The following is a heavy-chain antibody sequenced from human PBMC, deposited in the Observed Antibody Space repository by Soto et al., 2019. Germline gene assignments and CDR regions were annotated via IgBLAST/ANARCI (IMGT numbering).Heavy chain of an antibody. J-gene: IGHJ5*02. CDR3: ARDDSSSCWFDP. V-gene: IGHV4-39*07. CDR1: GGSISSSSYY. CDR2: IYYSGST. D-gene: IGHD6-13*01. Sequence: SETLSLTCTVSGGSISSSSYYWGWIRQPPGKGLEWIESIYYSGSTYYNPSLKSRVTISVDTSKNQFSLKLSSVTAADTAVYYCARDDSSSCWFDPWGQGTLVTVSS.